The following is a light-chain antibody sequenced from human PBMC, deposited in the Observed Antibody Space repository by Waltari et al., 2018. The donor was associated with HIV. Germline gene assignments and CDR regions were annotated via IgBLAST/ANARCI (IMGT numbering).Light chain of an antibody. Sequence: QLVLTQSPSASASLGASVKLTCTLSSGHSSYAIAWHQQQPEKGPRYLMKVNSDGSHNKGVGFPVCCSGSSPGADRYLTISSLQSEDESDYYCQTWGSGIEVFGGGTKLTVL. CDR2: VNSDGSH. CDR1: SGHSSYA. J-gene: IGLJ3*02. CDR3: QTWGSGIEV. V-gene: IGLV4-69*01.